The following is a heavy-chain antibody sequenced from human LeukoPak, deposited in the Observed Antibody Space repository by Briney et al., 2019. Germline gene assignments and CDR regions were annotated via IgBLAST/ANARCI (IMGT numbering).Heavy chain of an antibody. CDR3: ARYALPPFDI. J-gene: IGHJ3*02. CDR1: GGSFSGYY. Sequence: PSETLSLTCAVYGGSFSGYYWSWIRQPPGKGLEWIGEISHSGSTNYNPSLKSRVTISVDTSKNQFSLKLSSVTAADTAVYYCARYALPPFDIWGQGTMVTVSS. CDR2: ISHSGST. V-gene: IGHV4-34*01.